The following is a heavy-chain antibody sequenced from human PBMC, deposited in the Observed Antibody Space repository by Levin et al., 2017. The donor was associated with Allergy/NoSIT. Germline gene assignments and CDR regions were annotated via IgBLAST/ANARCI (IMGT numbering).Heavy chain of an antibody. CDR2: IIPIFGTA. Sequence: KISCKASGGTFSSYAISWVRQAPGQGLEWMGGIIPIFGTANYAQKFQGRVTITADKSTSTAYMELSSLRSEDTAVYYCARDAFPTHWGGYFDYWGQGTLVTVSS. CDR3: ARDAFPTHWGGYFDY. J-gene: IGHJ4*02. V-gene: IGHV1-69*06. D-gene: IGHD7-27*01. CDR1: GGTFSSYA.